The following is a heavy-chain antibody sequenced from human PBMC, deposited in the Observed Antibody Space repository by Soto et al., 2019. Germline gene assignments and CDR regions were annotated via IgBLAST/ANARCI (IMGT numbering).Heavy chain of an antibody. CDR2: FDPEDGET. CDR3: ATDPIHDYGDHTGGGY. V-gene: IGHV1-24*01. J-gene: IGHJ4*02. Sequence: QVQLVQSGAEVKKPGASVKVSCKVSGYTLTELSMHWVRQAPGKGLEWMGGFDPEDGETIYAQKFQGRVTMTEDTSTNTAYMELSSLRSEDTAVYYCATDPIHDYGDHTGGGYWGQGTLVTVSS. CDR1: GYTLTELS. D-gene: IGHD4-17*01.